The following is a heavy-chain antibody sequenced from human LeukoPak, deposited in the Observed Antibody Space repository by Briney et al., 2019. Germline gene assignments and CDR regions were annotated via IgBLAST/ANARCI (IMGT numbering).Heavy chain of an antibody. D-gene: IGHD5-24*01. CDR1: GFTVSSNY. J-gene: IGHJ5*02. Sequence: PGGSLRLSCAASGFTVSSNYMSWVRQAPGKGLEWVSVIYSGGSTYYADSVKGRFTISRDNSKNTLYLQMNSLRAEDTAVYYCARVSPLSGYNSWGQGTLVTVSS. CDR2: IYSGGST. CDR3: ARVSPLSGYNS. V-gene: IGHV3-53*01.